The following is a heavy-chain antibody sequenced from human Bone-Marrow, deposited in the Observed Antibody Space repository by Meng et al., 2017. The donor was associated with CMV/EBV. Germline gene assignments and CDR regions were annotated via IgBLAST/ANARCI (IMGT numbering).Heavy chain of an antibody. V-gene: IGHV1-46*02. D-gene: IGHD3-10*01. CDR1: TLNSYY. CDR2: IKPSGGSP. Sequence: TLNSYYMARVRQAPGQGVELNGIIKPSGGSPSFAQKFQGRGHMTRETSTSPIYMGLSSLRSEDTGVYYWARSPSPSASALGVVPGDYWGQGTLVTVSS. CDR3: ARSPSPSASALGVVPGDY. J-gene: IGHJ4*02.